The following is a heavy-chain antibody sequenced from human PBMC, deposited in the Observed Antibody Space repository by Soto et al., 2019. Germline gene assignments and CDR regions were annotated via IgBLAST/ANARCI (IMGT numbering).Heavy chain of an antibody. J-gene: IGHJ4*02. V-gene: IGHV2-70D*14. CDR3: ARMTPDASGLFDY. Sequence: ASGRRLVNPTQTLTLTCTFSGFSHSASQMRVNWIRQPPGKALEWLARIDWDDDKYYSTSLKTRLTISKDTSKNQVVLTMTHMDPVDTPTYFCARMTPDASGLFDYWGQGTLVTVSS. D-gene: IGHD2-15*01. CDR2: IDWDDDK. CDR1: GFSHSASQMR.